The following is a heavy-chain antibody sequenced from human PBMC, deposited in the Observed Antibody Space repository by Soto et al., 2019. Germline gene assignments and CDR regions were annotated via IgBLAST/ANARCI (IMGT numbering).Heavy chain of an antibody. Sequence: SETLSLTCTVSGGSISSFYWSWIRQPAGKELEWIGRIYTSGSTNYNPSLKSRVTMSIDTSKNQFSLKLTSVTAADTAVYLCARDSSGYYYLFDYWGQGTLVTVSS. CDR2: IYTSGST. CDR1: GGSISSFY. V-gene: IGHV4-4*07. CDR3: ARDSSGYYYLFDY. J-gene: IGHJ4*02. D-gene: IGHD3-22*01.